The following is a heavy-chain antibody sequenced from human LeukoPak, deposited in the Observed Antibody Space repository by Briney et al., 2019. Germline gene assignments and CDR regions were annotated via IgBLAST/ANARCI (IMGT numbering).Heavy chain of an antibody. CDR3: ARHGAMAPPFDY. CDR1: GGSFSGYY. J-gene: IGHJ4*02. CDR2: INHSGST. Sequence: PSETLSLTCAVYGGSFSGYYWSWIRQPPGKGLEWIGEINHSGSTNYNPSLKSRVTISVDTSKNQFSLKLSSVTAADTAVYYCARHGAMAPPFDYWGQGTLVTVSS. D-gene: IGHD5-18*01. V-gene: IGHV4-34*01.